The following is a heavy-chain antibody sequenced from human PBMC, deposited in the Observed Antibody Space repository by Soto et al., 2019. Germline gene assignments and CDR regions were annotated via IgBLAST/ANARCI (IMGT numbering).Heavy chain of an antibody. CDR3: ARDRSHYDGKDY. CDR1: GYTFTSYG. V-gene: IGHV1-18*04. J-gene: IGHJ4*02. CDR2: ISAYNGNT. D-gene: IGHD3-10*01. Sequence: ASVKVSCKASGYTFTSYGISWVRQAPGQGLEWMGWISAYNGNTNYAQKLQGRVTMTTDTSTSTAYMELRNLRSDDTAIYYCARDRSHYDGKDYWGQGTPVTVSS.